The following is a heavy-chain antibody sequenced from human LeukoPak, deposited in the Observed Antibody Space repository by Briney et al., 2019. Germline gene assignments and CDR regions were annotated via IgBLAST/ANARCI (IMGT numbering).Heavy chain of an antibody. CDR2: IRYDGSNK. V-gene: IGHV3-30*02. Sequence: GGSLRLSCAASGFTVSSNYMSWVRQAPGKGLEWVAFIRYDGSNKYYADSVKGRFTISRDNAKNTLYLQLNSLRAEDTAVYYCARDSSSWDLFDYWGQGTLVTVSS. D-gene: IGHD2-2*01. CDR1: GFTVSSNY. CDR3: ARDSSSWDLFDY. J-gene: IGHJ4*02.